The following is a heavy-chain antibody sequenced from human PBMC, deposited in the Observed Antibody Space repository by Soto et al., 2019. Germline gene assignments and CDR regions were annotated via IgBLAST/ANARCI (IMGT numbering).Heavy chain of an antibody. CDR2: IKEDGSEK. D-gene: IGHD3-22*01. V-gene: IGHV3-7*01. J-gene: IGHJ4*02. CDR3: ARVPPNYYDSSGSFDY. Sequence: EVQLVESGGGLVQPGGSLRLSCAASGFTLSNYWMSWVRQAPGKGLEWVANIKEDGSEKYYVDSVKGRFTISRDNAKNSLYLQMNSLRAEDTAVYYCARVPPNYYDSSGSFDYWGQGTLVTVS. CDR1: GFTLSNYW.